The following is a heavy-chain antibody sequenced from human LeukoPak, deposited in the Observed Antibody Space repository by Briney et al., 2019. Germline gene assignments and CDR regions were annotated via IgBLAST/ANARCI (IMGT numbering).Heavy chain of an antibody. CDR2: INHSGST. D-gene: IGHD5-12*01. V-gene: IGHV4-34*01. J-gene: IGHJ5*02. Sequence: PSETLSLTCAVYGGSFSGYYWSWIRQPPGKGLEWIGEINHSGSTNYNPSLKSRVTISVDTPKNQFSLKLSSVTAADTAVYYCARREWESGYDYVLDPWGQGTLVTVSS. CDR3: ARREWESGYDYVLDP. CDR1: GGSFSGYY.